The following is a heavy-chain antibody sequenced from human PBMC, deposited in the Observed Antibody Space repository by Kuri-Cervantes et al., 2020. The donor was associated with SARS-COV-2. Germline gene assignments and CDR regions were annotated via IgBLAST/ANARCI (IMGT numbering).Heavy chain of an antibody. D-gene: IGHD3-3*01. CDR3: ARSVREYDFWSGYPNWFDP. CDR1: GYTFTGYY. V-gene: IGHV1-24*01. CDR2: FDPEDGET. J-gene: IGHJ5*02. Sequence: ASVKVSCKASGYTFTGYYMHWVRQAPGQGLEWMGGFDPEDGETIYAQKFQGRVTMTEDTSTDTAYMELRSLRSDDTAVYYCARSVREYDFWSGYPNWFDPWGQGTLVTVSS.